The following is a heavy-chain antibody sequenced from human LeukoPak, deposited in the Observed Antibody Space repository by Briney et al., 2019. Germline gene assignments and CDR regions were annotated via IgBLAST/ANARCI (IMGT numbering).Heavy chain of an antibody. Sequence: ASVKVSCKASGGTFSSYAISWVRQAHAQGIEWVGGIITIFGTANYAQKFQGRVTITADESTSTAYMELGSLRSEDTAVYYCARDIGRPEGGYYYMDVWGKGTTVIVSS. CDR3: ARDIGRPEGGYYYMDV. J-gene: IGHJ6*03. CDR2: IITIFGTA. V-gene: IGHV1-69*13. D-gene: IGHD1-26*01. CDR1: GGTFSSYA.